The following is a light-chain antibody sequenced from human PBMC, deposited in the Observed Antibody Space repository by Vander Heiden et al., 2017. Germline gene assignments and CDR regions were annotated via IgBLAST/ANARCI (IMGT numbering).Light chain of an antibody. CDR1: TSNIGAGYD. Sequence: QSVLTPPPPVSPAPGQRVTISCTGSTSNIGAGYDVHWYQQLPGTAPKLLIYGSTNRPSGVPDRFSASKSGTSASLAITGLQAEDEADYYCQSYDSSLSGYVVFGGGTKLTVL. J-gene: IGLJ2*01. V-gene: IGLV1-40*01. CDR3: QSYDSSLSGYVV. CDR2: GST.